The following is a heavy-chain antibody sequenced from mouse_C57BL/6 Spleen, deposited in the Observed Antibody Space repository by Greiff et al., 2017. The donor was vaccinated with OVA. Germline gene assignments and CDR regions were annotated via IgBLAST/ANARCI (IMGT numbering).Heavy chain of an antibody. CDR1: GYSFTGYY. Sequence: VQLQQSGPELVKPGASVKISCKASGYSFTGYYMNWVKQSPEKSLEWIGEINPSTGGTTYNQKFKAKATLTVDKSSSTAYMQLKSLTSEDSAVYYCAPLRRYAMDYWGQGTTVTVSS. CDR3: APLRRYAMDY. CDR2: INPSTGGT. J-gene: IGHJ4*01. D-gene: IGHD1-2*01. V-gene: IGHV1-42*01.